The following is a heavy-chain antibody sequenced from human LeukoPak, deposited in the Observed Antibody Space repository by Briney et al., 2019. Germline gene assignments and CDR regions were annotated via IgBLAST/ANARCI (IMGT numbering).Heavy chain of an antibody. D-gene: IGHD3-22*01. CDR1: GASISSYY. CDR3: ARTYYYDSSGYYRRGYYYMDV. J-gene: IGHJ6*03. CDR2: VYHSGST. V-gene: IGHV4-38-2*02. Sequence: SETLSLTCTVSGASISSYYWSWIRQPPGKGLEWIGSVYHSGSTYYNPSLKSRVTISVDTSKNQFSLKLSSVTAADTAVYYCARTYYYDSSGYYRRGYYYMDVWGKGTTVTVSS.